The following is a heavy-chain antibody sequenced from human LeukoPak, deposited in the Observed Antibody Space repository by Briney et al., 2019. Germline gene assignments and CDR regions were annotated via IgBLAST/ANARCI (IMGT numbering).Heavy chain of an antibody. CDR3: ARGITVVRGVYYFDY. V-gene: IGHV1-46*01. J-gene: IGHJ4*02. Sequence: ASVKVSCKASGYTFTSYYMHWVCQAPGQGLEWMGIINPSGGTTAYAQNFQGRVTMTRDTSTSTVYMELSSLRSDDTALYYCARGITVVRGVYYFDYWGQGTLVTVSS. CDR2: INPSGGTT. CDR1: GYTFTSYY. D-gene: IGHD3-10*01.